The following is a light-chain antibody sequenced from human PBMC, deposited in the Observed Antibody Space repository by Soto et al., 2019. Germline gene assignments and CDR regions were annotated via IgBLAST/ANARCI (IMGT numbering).Light chain of an antibody. CDR1: QSVSTS. Sequence: IVLTQSPATLSLSPGERATLSCRASQSVSTSLAWYQQKPGQAPRLLIYDASNRATGIPARFSGSGSGTDFTLTISSLEPEDFAVYYCQQRTNWLTFGGGTKVEI. CDR3: QQRTNWLT. J-gene: IGKJ4*01. V-gene: IGKV3-11*01. CDR2: DAS.